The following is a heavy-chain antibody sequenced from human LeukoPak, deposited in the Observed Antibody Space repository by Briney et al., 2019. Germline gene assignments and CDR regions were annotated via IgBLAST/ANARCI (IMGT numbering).Heavy chain of an antibody. CDR1: GGTFSSYA. CDR2: IVPIFGTT. D-gene: IGHD5-12*01. Sequence: ASVKVSCKASGGTFSSYAISRVRQTPGQGLEWMGGIVPIFGTTKYAQKFQGRVTLTADESTSTDYMELSSLRSEDTAFYYCARDPGHSGGQNWGQGTLVTVSS. J-gene: IGHJ4*02. CDR3: ARDPGHSGGQN. V-gene: IGHV1-69*13.